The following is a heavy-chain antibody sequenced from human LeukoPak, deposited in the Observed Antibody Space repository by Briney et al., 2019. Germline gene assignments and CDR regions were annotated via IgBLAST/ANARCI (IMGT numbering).Heavy chain of an antibody. CDR2: ISGSGGTA. CDR3: TTEDIVVVVALYY. D-gene: IGHD2-15*01. Sequence: PGGSLRLSCAASGFTFSIYAMSWVRQAPGKGLEWVSAISGSGGTAYYADSVKGRFTISRDNSKNTLYLQMNSLKTEDTAVYYCTTEDIVVVVALYYWGQGTLVTVSS. CDR1: GFTFSIYA. V-gene: IGHV3-23*01. J-gene: IGHJ4*02.